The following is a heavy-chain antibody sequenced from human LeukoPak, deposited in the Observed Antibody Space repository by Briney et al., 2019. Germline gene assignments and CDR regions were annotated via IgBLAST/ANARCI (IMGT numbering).Heavy chain of an antibody. CDR1: GFTFSTYA. D-gene: IGHD2-21*01. CDR2: ISYLGSDK. V-gene: IGHV3-30*04. Sequence: PGTSLRLSCVASGFTFSTYAMHWVRQAPGKGLEWVAVISYLGSDKYYVDSVKGRFTISRDNSKNTLYLQMNSLRTEDTAVFYCARAINRAWHNIDYWGQGTLVTVSS. J-gene: IGHJ4*02. CDR3: ARAINRAWHNIDY.